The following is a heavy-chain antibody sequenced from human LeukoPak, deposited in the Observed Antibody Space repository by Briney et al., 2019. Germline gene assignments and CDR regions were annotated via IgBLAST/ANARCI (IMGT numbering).Heavy chain of an antibody. CDR3: ARGTGYCSGGSCYLYYFDY. J-gene: IGHJ4*02. Sequence: ASVKVSCKASGGTFSSYAISWVRQAPGQGLEWMGWMNPNSGNTGYAQKFQGRVTMTRNTSISTAYMELSSLRSEDTAVYYCARGTGYCSGGSCYLYYFDYWGQGTLVTVSS. CDR2: MNPNSGNT. CDR1: GGTFSSYA. V-gene: IGHV1-8*02. D-gene: IGHD2-15*01.